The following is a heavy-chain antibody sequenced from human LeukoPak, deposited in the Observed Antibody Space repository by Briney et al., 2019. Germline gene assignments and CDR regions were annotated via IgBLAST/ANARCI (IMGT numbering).Heavy chain of an antibody. CDR3: ARSEKNYDFWTGEDY. J-gene: IGHJ4*02. D-gene: IGHD3-3*01. CDR2: ISWNSGST. V-gene: IGHV3-9*01. Sequence: GGSLRLSCAASGFTFDDYAMHWVRQAPGKGLEWVSGISWNSGSTGYADSVKGRFTISRDNGKNSVSLQMNSLRAEDTAVYYCARSEKNYDFWTGEDYWGQGTLVTVSS. CDR1: GFTFDDYA.